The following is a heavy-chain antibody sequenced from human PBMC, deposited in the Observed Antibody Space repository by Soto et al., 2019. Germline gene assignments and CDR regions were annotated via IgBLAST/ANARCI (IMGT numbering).Heavy chain of an antibody. Sequence: ASVKVSCKASGYTFTSYYMHWVRQAPGQGLEWMGIINPSGGSTSYAQKFQGRVTMTRDTSTSTVYMELSSLRSEDTAVYYCARDPGTNYYYYYGMDVWGQGTTDTVSS. D-gene: IGHD1-7*01. CDR2: INPSGGST. CDR3: ARDPGTNYYYYYGMDV. J-gene: IGHJ6*02. CDR1: GYTFTSYY. V-gene: IGHV1-46*01.